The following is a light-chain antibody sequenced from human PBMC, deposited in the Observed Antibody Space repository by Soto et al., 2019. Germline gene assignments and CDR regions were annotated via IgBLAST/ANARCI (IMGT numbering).Light chain of an antibody. V-gene: IGKV3-20*01. Sequence: EIVLTQSPGTLSLSPGERATLSCRASQSVSSSYLAWYQQKPGQAPRLLIYDASSRATGIPDRFSGSGSGTDFTLTIYRLEPDDFAVYYCQQYGSLPGTFGQGTKVEIK. CDR1: QSVSSSY. J-gene: IGKJ1*01. CDR3: QQYGSLPGT. CDR2: DAS.